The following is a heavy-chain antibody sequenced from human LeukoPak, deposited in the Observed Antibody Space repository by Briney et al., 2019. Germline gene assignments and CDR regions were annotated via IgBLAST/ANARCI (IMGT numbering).Heavy chain of an antibody. CDR1: GFTSNNYA. CDR3: AKTSVAGTRYNYYAMDV. J-gene: IGHJ6*02. V-gene: IGHV3-23*01. CDR2: ISGSGGST. Sequence: GGSLRLSCAASGFTSNNYAMRWVRQAPGKGLEWVSTISGSGGSTHYADSVKGRFTISRDNSKDTLSLQMNSLRGEDTAVYYCAKTSVAGTRYNYYAMDVWGQGTTVTVSS. D-gene: IGHD6-13*01.